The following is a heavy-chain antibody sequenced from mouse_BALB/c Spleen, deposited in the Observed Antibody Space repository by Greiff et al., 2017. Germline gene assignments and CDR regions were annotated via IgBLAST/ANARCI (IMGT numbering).Heavy chain of an antibody. Sequence: VKVVESGPGLVAPSQSLSITCTVSGFSLTSYGVHWVRQPPGKGLEWLGVIWAGGSTNYNSALMSRLSISKDNSKSQVFLKMNSLQTDDTAMYYCARDYYGSSYWYFDVWGAGTTVTVSS. V-gene: IGHV2-9*02. CDR3: ARDYYGSSYWYFDV. D-gene: IGHD1-1*01. CDR2: IWAGGST. CDR1: GFSLTSYG. J-gene: IGHJ1*01.